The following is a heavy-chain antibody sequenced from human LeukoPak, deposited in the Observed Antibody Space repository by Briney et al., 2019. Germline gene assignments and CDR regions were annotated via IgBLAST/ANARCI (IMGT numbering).Heavy chain of an antibody. CDR1: GYTFTGYY. CDR3: ARRWVGATTDYFDY. Sequence: ASVKVSCKASGYTFTGYYMHWVRQAPGQGLEWMGWINPNSGGTNYAQKFQGRVTMTRDTSISTAYLQWSSLKASDTAMYYCARRWVGATTDYFDYWGQGTLVTVSS. V-gene: IGHV1-2*02. J-gene: IGHJ4*02. CDR2: INPNSGGT. D-gene: IGHD1-26*01.